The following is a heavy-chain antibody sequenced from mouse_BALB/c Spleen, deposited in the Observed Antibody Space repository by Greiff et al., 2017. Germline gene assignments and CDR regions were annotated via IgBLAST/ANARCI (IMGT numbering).Heavy chain of an antibody. CDR3: ARDIQLYYGNAPDY. V-gene: IGHV2-9*02. CDR1: GFSLTSYG. CDR2: IWAGGST. Sequence: VQLVESGPGLVAPSQSLSITCTVSGFSLTSYGVHWVRQPPGKGLEWLGVIWAGGSTNYNSALMSRLSISKDNSKSQVFLKMNSLQTDDTAMYYCARDIQLYYGNAPDYWGQGTTLTVSS. D-gene: IGHD2-1*01. J-gene: IGHJ2*01.